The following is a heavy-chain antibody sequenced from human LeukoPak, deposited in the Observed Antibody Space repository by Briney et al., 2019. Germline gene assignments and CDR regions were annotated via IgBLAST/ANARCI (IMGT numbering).Heavy chain of an antibody. CDR3: XXXXXXIAXXGAFYY. J-gene: IGHJ4*02. V-gene: IGHV3-48*03. CDR1: GFTFSSYE. Sequence: SLXXSCAASGFTFSSYEMNWVRQAPGKGLERISYISSSGSTIDSADSVKGRFTISRDNAKNSLYLQMNSLRAEDTAVYYXXXXXXXIAXXGAFYYWGQGXLVTVSS. CDR2: ISSSGSTI. D-gene: IGHD6-13*01.